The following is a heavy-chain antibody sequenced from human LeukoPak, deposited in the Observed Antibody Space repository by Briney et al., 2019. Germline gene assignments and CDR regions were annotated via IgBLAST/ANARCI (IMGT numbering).Heavy chain of an antibody. CDR1: GFTFDDYA. CDR3: AKALDMGYSYGYLDAFDI. V-gene: IGHV3-9*01. D-gene: IGHD5-18*01. J-gene: IGHJ3*02. Sequence: PGGSLRLSCAASGFTFDDYAMHWVRQAPGKGLEWVSGISWSSGSIGYADSVKGRFTISRDNAKNSLYLQMNSLRAEDTAVYYCAKALDMGYSYGYLDAFDIWGQGTMVTVSS. CDR2: ISWSSGSI.